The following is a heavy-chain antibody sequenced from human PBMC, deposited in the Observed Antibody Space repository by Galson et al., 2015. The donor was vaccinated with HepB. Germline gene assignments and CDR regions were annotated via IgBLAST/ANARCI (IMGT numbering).Heavy chain of an antibody. CDR3: ATDLAYAFAS. D-gene: IGHD3-16*01. CDR1: AFSISHHG. Sequence: SLRLSCAVSAFSISHHGIQWVRQAPGKGLEWVAFMQYQTSTRYYVDSVKGRFTISRDISKNTVHLQMNSLRAEDTAVYYCATDLAYAFASWGQGTLVTVSS. CDR2: MQYQTSTR. V-gene: IGHV3-30*02. J-gene: IGHJ4*02.